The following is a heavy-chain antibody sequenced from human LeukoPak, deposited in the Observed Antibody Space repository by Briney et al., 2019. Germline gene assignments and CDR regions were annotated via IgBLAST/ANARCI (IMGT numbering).Heavy chain of an antibody. CDR3: AQYRGVYTDYYFDY. CDR1: GFTFSSYA. V-gene: IGHV3-23*01. D-gene: IGHD3-10*01. Sequence: PGGSLRLSCAASGFTFSSYAMSWVRQAPGKGLEWVSAINGSGGSTYYADSVKGRFTISRDNSKNTLYLQMNSLRAEDTAVYYCAQYRGVYTDYYFDYWGQRTLVTVSS. CDR2: INGSGGST. J-gene: IGHJ4*02.